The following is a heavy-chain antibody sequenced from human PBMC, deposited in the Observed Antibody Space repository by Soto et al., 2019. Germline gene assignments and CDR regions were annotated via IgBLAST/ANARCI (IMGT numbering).Heavy chain of an antibody. CDR3: ARARYYDFWSGYPPAPFDY. D-gene: IGHD3-3*01. V-gene: IGHV4-59*01. CDR1: GGSISSYY. CDR2: IYYSGST. Sequence: SETLSLTCTVSGGSISSYYWSWIRQPPGKGLEWIGYIYYSGSTNYNPSLKSRVTISVDTSKNQFSLKLSSVTAADTAVYYCARARYYDFWSGYPPAPFDYWGQGTLVTVSS. J-gene: IGHJ4*02.